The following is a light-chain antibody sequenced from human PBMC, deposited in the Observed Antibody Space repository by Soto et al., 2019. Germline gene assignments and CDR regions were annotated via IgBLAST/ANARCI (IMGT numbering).Light chain of an antibody. V-gene: IGKV3-20*01. CDR2: GAS. Sequence: ASQTISTTYLAWYQQKPGQAPRLLMYGASSRATGIPDRFSGSGSGTDFTLAISRLEPEDFAVYYCQQYGSSPFTFGPGTKVDIK. J-gene: IGKJ3*01. CDR1: QTISTTY. CDR3: QQYGSSPFT.